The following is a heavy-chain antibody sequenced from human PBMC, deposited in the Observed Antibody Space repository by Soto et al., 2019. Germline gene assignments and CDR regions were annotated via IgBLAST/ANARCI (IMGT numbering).Heavy chain of an antibody. J-gene: IGHJ6*02. Sequence: SGPTLVNPTETLTLTCTFSGFSLTTRGMGVAWIRQPPGRALEWLALIYWNDDPRYSPSLKSRLTITKDTTKNQVVLTMTNMDPVDTATYDCAQRTPEYGIDVWGQGTMVTVS. V-gene: IGHV2-5*01. CDR1: GFSLTTRGMG. CDR3: AQRTPEYGIDV. CDR2: IYWNDDP.